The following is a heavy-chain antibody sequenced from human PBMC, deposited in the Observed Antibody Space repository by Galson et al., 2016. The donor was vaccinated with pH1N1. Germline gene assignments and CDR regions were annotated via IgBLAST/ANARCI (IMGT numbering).Heavy chain of an antibody. CDR2: IDPSGGGT. J-gene: IGHJ5*02. D-gene: IGHD2-2*01. CDR1: GYTFTSYY. CDR3: TRDLGCLRES. Sequence: SVKVSCKASGYTFTSYYFHWVRQAPGQGLEWMGVIDPSGGGTTYAQKFQAGVTMTRDTSTTTAYMELSSLKSDDTAVYYCTRDLGCLRESWGQGTLVTVSS. V-gene: IGHV1-46*01.